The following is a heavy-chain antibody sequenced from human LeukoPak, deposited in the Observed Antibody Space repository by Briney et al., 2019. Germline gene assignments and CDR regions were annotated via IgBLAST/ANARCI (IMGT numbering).Heavy chain of an antibody. Sequence: SETLSLTCTVSGGSISSYYWSWIRQPPGKGLEWIGYIYYSGSTNYNPSLKSRVTISVDTSKNQFSLKLSSVTAADTAVYYCARYDFWSGYYNGGFDPWGQGTLVTVSS. CDR2: IYYSGST. CDR1: GGSISSYY. CDR3: ARYDFWSGYYNGGFDP. J-gene: IGHJ5*02. D-gene: IGHD3-3*01. V-gene: IGHV4-59*08.